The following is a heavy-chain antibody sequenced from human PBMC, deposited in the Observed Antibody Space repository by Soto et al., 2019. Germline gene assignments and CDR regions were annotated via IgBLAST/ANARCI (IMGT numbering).Heavy chain of an antibody. J-gene: IGHJ4*02. D-gene: IGHD7-27*01. CDR3: ARAIDWGS. CDR2: TYYRSKLYN. Sequence: SQTLSLTCVISGDSVSSNSAAWNWIRQSPSRGLEWLGRTYYRSKLYNDYAVFVKGRITINPDTTKNHFSLQLNSVTPEDTAVYYCARAIDWGSWGQGTLVTVSS. V-gene: IGHV6-1*01. CDR1: GDSVSSNSAA.